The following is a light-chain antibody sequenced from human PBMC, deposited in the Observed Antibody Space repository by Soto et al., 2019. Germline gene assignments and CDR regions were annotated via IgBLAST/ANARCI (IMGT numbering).Light chain of an antibody. CDR2: DAS. CDR1: QTISNW. Sequence: DIQMTQSPSTLSASVGDRVTITCRASQTISNWLAWYQQKPGKAPKLLIYDASSLHSGVPSRFSGSGSGTECPLTISSLQPDDFATYYCQQYISYSYTFGQGTKLEI. J-gene: IGKJ2*01. CDR3: QQYISYSYT. V-gene: IGKV1-5*01.